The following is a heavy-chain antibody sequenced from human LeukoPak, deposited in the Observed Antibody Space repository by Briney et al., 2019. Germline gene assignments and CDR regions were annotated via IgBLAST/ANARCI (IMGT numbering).Heavy chain of an antibody. CDR3: ARGGNYYDSSGYYLGNWFDP. J-gene: IGHJ5*02. CDR2: IYSGGST. D-gene: IGHD3-22*01. V-gene: IGHV3-66*01. CDR1: GFTVSSNY. Sequence: GGSLRLSCAASGFTVSSNYMSWVRQAPGKGLEWVSVIYSGGSTYYADSVKGRFTISRDNSKNTLYLQMNSLRAEDTAVYYCARGGNYYDSSGYYLGNWFDPWGQGTLVTVSS.